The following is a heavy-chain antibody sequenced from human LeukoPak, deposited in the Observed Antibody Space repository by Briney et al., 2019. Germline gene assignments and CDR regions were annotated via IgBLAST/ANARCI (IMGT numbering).Heavy chain of an antibody. J-gene: IGHJ4*02. Sequence: ASVKVSCKASGYTFTGYYMHWVRQAPGQGLEWMGWINPNSGGTNYARKFQGRVTMTRDTSISTAYMELSRLRSDDTAVYYCARAYPHYYGSGSYDYYFDYWGQGTLVTVSS. CDR2: INPNSGGT. D-gene: IGHD3-10*01. CDR1: GYTFTGYY. V-gene: IGHV1-2*02. CDR3: ARAYPHYYGSGSYDYYFDY.